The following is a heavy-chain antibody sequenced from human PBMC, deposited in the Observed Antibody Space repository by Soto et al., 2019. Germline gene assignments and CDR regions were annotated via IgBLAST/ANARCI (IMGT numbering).Heavy chain of an antibody. V-gene: IGHV1-24*01. J-gene: IGHJ4*02. CDR2: FDPEDGET. Sequence: ASVKVSCKVSGYTLTELSMHWVRQAPGKGLEWMGGFDPEDGETIYAQKFQGRVTMTTDTSTSTAYMELRSLRSDDTAVYYCAREARYSGYDFYYWGQGTLITVSS. CDR3: AREARYSGYDFYY. D-gene: IGHD5-12*01. CDR1: GYTLTELS.